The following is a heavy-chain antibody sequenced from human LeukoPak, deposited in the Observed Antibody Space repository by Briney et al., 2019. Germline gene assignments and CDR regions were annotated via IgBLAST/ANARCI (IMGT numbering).Heavy chain of an antibody. CDR1: GYSFTSYW. D-gene: IGHD2-21*02. V-gene: IGHV5-10-1*01. CDR2: IDPSDSYT. Sequence: GESLQISCKGSGYSFTSYWISWVRQMPGKGLEWMGRIDPSDSYTNYSPSFQGHVTISADKPISTAYLQWSSLKASDTAMYYCARHPGVVVTAIPIDYWGQGTLVTVSS. CDR3: ARHPGVVVTAIPIDY. J-gene: IGHJ4*02.